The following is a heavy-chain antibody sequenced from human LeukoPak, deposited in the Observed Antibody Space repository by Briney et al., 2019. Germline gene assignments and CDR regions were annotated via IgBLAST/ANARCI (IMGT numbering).Heavy chain of an antibody. V-gene: IGHV4-59*01. J-gene: IGHJ2*01. CDR2: IYYSGST. CDR3: ARGDSSPWYFDL. Sequence: SQTLSLTCTVSGGSISSYYWSWIRQPPGKGLEWIGYIYYSGSTNYNPSLKSRVTISVDTSKNQFSLKLSSVTAADTAVYYCARGDSSPWYFDLWGRGTLVTVSS. CDR1: GGSISSYY. D-gene: IGHD6-13*01.